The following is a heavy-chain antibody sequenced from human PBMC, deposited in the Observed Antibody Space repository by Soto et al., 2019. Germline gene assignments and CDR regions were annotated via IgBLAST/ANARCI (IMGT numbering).Heavy chain of an antibody. J-gene: IGHJ6*02. CDR3: ARDLGYDYHYYYGMDV. Sequence: ASVKVSCKASGYTFTSYYMHWVRQAPGQGLEWMGIINPSGGSTSYAQKFQGRVTMTRDTSTSTVYMELSSLRSEDTAVYYCARDLGYDYHYYYGMDVWGQGTTVTVSS. V-gene: IGHV1-46*01. D-gene: IGHD5-18*01. CDR2: INPSGGST. CDR1: GYTFTSYY.